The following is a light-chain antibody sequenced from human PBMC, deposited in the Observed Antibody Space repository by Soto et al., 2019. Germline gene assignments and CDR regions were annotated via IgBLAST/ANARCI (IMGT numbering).Light chain of an antibody. CDR2: LAS. CDR3: QQHQSWPRT. V-gene: IGKV1-5*01. Sequence: DIQMTQSPSTLSASIGDRVTITLRASQAVSSWLAWYQHKPGQAPRLLIYLASSREAGVPARFSGSGSGTDFTLTISSVQPEDFAAYYCQQHQSWPRTFGQGTKVDIK. CDR1: QAVSSW. J-gene: IGKJ1*01.